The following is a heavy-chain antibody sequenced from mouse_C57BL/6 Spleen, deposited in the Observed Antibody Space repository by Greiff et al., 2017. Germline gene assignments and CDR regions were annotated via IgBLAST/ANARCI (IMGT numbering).Heavy chain of an antibody. D-gene: IGHD2-4*01. J-gene: IGHJ3*01. CDR2: INPSTGYT. CDR3: ACHFDYNAWLAY. V-gene: IGHV1-4*01. CDR1: GYTFTSYT. Sequence: VQLQQSGAGLARPGASVKMSCKASGYTFTSYTMHWVKQRPGQGLEWIGYINPSTGYTKYNQKFKNKATLTADKASSTAYMQLSSLTSEDSSVYYWACHFDYNAWLAYWGQGTLVTVSA.